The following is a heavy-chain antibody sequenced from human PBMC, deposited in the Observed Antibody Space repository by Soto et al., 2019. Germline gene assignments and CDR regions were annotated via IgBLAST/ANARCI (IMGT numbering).Heavy chain of an antibody. CDR3: ARRSCSSGYYYCSDDY. V-gene: IGHV1-18*01. CDR2: ISAYNGNT. J-gene: IGHJ4*02. D-gene: IGHD3-22*01. Sequence: ASVKVSCKASGYTFTSYGISWVRQAPGQGLEWMGWISAYNGNTNYAQKLQGRVTMTTDTSTSTAYMELRSLRSDDTAVYYCARRSCSSGYYYCSDDYWGQGTLVTVSS. CDR1: GYTFTSYG.